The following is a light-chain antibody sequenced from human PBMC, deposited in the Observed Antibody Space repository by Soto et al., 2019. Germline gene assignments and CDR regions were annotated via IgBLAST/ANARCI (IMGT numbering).Light chain of an antibody. J-gene: IGKJ1*01. Sequence: DIQITQSPSTLSASVGARVTITCRASQGISAWLAWYQQKPGTAPKLLIYDASSLESGAPSRFSGSGSGTEFTLTISSLQPDDFATYYCQQYNSDPWTFGQGTKVEIK. CDR1: QGISAW. CDR2: DAS. V-gene: IGKV1-5*01. CDR3: QQYNSDPWT.